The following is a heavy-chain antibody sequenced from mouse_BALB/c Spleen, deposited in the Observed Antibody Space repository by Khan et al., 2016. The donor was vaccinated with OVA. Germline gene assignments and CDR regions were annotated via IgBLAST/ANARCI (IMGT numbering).Heavy chain of an antibody. CDR1: GYTFINYW. J-gene: IGHJ2*01. D-gene: IGHD1-1*01. Sequence: QVQLQQPGAELVKPGASVKLSCKASGYTFINYWILWVKQRPGQGLEWIGYINPSTGNTEYTQNFKDKATLTADKSSSTAYMQLSSLTSEDSAVYYCARRGQRWDFDYWGQGTTLTVSS. V-gene: IGHV1-7*01. CDR3: ARRGQRWDFDY. CDR2: INPSTGNT.